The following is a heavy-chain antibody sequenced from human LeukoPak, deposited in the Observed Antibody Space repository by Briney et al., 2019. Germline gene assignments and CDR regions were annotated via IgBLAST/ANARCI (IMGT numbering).Heavy chain of an antibody. CDR3: VADLVIKGCFDY. CDR1: GFTFSNVW. J-gene: IGHJ4*02. CDR2: IRRKTDGETT. Sequence: GGSLRLSCAVSGFTFSNVWMSWVRQVPGKGLEWVGRIRRKTDGETTDHAAPVKGRFTISRDDSKNTLYLQMNSLKTEDTAVYYCVADLVIKGCFDYWGQGALVIVSS. V-gene: IGHV3-15*01. D-gene: IGHD2-21*01.